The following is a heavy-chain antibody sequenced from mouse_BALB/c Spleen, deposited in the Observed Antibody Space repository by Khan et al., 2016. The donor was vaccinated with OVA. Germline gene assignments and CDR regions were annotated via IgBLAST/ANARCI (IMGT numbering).Heavy chain of an antibody. CDR2: ISYSGST. V-gene: IGHV3-2*02. D-gene: IGHD2-3*01. J-gene: IGHJ4*01. Sequence: VQLKESGPGLVKPSQSLSLTCTVTGYSITSDYAWNWIRQFPGNKLECMGYISYSGSTNYNPALKSRISITRDTSKNQFFLQLNSVTTEDTATYYCARDGSRYNYAIDYWGQGTSVTVSS. CDR1: GYSITSDYA. CDR3: ARDGSRYNYAIDY.